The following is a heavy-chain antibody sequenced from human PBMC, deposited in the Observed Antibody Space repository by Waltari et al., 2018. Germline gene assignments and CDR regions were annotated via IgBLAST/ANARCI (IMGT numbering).Heavy chain of an antibody. CDR3: AREVKKRAPLSLYSGYDLDY. CDR2: INPNSGGT. J-gene: IGHJ4*02. CDR1: GYTFTGYY. D-gene: IGHD5-12*01. V-gene: IGHV1-2*06. Sequence: QVQLVQSGAEVKKPGASVKVSCKASGYTFTGYYMHWVRQAPGQGLEWLGRINPNSGGTNYEQKLQGRVTMTRDTSISTAYMELSRLRSDDTAVYYCAREVKKRAPLSLYSGYDLDYWGQGTLVTVSS.